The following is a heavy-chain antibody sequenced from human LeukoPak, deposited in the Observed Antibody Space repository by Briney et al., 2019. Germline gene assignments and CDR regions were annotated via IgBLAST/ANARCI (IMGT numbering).Heavy chain of an antibody. J-gene: IGHJ4*02. CDR2: IYHSGST. Sequence: SQTLSLTCTVSGGSISSGGYYWSWIRQPPGKGLEWIGYIYHSGSTYYNPSLKSRVTISVDRSKNQFSLKLSSVTAADTAVYYCARERTDCSSTNCLRFDYWGQGTLVTVSS. CDR3: ARERTDCSSTNCLRFDY. V-gene: IGHV4-30-2*01. CDR1: GGSISSGGYY. D-gene: IGHD2-2*01.